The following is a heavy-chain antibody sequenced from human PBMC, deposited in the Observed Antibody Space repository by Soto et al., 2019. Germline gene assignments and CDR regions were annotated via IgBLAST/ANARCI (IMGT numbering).Heavy chain of an antibody. Sequence: QIQLVQSGAEVKKPGASVKVSCKASGYTFSSYHITWVRQAPGQGLEWMGWISAYNGNTNYAQNLQGRVTMTTDPSTSTAYMELRRLRSEDTAVYYCARDLPPVDYWGQGTLVTVSS. V-gene: IGHV1-18*01. CDR1: GYTFSSYH. J-gene: IGHJ4*02. CDR3: ARDLPPVDY. CDR2: ISAYNGNT.